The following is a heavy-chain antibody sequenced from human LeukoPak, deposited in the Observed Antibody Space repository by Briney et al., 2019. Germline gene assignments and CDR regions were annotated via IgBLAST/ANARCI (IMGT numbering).Heavy chain of an antibody. CDR3: ARSRPPDY. CDR1: GYTFTSYG. Sequence: AASVKVSRKSSGYTFTSYGNSWVRQAPAQGLEWMGWISAYNGNTNYAQKLQGRVTMTTDTSTSTAYMELRSLRSDDTAVYYCARSRPPDYWGQGTLVTVSS. V-gene: IGHV1-18*01. CDR2: ISAYNGNT. J-gene: IGHJ4*02.